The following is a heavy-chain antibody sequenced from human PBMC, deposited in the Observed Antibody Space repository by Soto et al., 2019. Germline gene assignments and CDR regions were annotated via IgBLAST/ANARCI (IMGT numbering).Heavy chain of an antibody. J-gene: IGHJ4*02. Sequence: GESLKISCNGSGYSFSNYWIALVLQMPGKGLEWMWIIFPADSDSKYSPSFQCQVTISADKSISTAYLQWSSLKASDTAMYYCASSVVCPSTMNYFDYWGQGSLVTVSS. CDR3: ASSVVCPSTMNYFDY. CDR2: IFPADSDS. D-gene: IGHD2-15*01. CDR1: GYSFSNYW. V-gene: IGHV5-51*01.